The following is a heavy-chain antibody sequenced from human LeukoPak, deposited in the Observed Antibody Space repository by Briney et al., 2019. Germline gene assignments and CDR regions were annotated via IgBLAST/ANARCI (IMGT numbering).Heavy chain of an antibody. V-gene: IGHV1-18*01. J-gene: IGHJ4*02. CDR3: ARAIYDGPRCYADY. CDR2: ISVYNGDP. CDR1: GYSFATYG. D-gene: IGHD2-2*01. Sequence: ASVKVSCKASGYSFATYGITWVRQAPGQGLEWMGWISVYNGDPNYAQRLQDRVTMTTDTSTNTAYMELRSLTSDDTGIYYCARAIYDGPRCYADYWGQGSLVTVSS.